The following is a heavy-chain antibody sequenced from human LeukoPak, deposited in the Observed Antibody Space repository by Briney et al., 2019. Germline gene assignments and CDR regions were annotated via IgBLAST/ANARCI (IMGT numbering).Heavy chain of an antibody. D-gene: IGHD3-22*01. CDR3: ARDTYYYDSSGPEHNWFDP. V-gene: IGHV4-38-2*02. J-gene: IGHJ5*02. CDR1: GYSISSGYY. CDR2: IYHSGST. Sequence: PSETLSLTCAVSGYSISSGYYWGWIRQPPGKGLEWIGSIYHSGSTYYDPSLKSRVTISVDTSKNQFSLKLSSVTAADTAVYYCARDTYYYDSSGPEHNWFDPWGQGTLVTVSS.